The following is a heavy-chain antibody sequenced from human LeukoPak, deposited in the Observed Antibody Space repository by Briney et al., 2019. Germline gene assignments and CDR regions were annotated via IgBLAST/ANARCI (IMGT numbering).Heavy chain of an antibody. J-gene: IGHJ4*02. CDR2: INHSGST. Sequence: SETLSLTYAVYGGSFSGYYWSWIRQPPGKGLEWIGEINHSGSTNYNPSLKSRVTISVDTSKNQFSLKLSSVTAADTAVYYCARAEYYYGSGSGSRLAYYFDYWGQGTLVTVSP. D-gene: IGHD3-10*01. CDR1: GGSFSGYY. CDR3: ARAEYYYGSGSGSRLAYYFDY. V-gene: IGHV4-34*01.